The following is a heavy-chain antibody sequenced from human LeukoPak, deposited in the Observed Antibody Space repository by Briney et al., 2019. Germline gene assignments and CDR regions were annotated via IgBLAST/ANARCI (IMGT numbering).Heavy chain of an antibody. V-gene: IGHV1-2*02. CDR2: INPNSGGT. D-gene: IGHD2-15*01. J-gene: IGHJ6*03. CDR3: AREQSSYDYYYYMDV. Sequence: GASVKVSCKASGYTFTGYYMHWVRQAPGQGLEWMGWINPNSGGTNYAQKFQGRVTMTRDTSISTAYMELSRLRSDDTAVYYCAREQSSYDYYYYMDVWGKGTTVTVSS. CDR1: GYTFTGYY.